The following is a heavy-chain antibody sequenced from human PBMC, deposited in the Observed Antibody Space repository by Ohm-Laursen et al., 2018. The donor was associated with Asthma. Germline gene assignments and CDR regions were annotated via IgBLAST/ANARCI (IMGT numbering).Heavy chain of an antibody. CDR2: ISTASTFI. V-gene: IGHV3-21*01. D-gene: IGHD1-26*01. Sequence: SLRLSCTASGYTFSRYSIHWVRQAPGKGLEWVASISTASTFIYYADSVRGRFTTSRDNANDLVYLQMNGLRAEDTALYYCARIGPEWELPGREYSLHHWGEGTLVTVSS. J-gene: IGHJ1*01. CDR1: GYTFSRYS. CDR3: ARIGPEWELPGREYSLHH.